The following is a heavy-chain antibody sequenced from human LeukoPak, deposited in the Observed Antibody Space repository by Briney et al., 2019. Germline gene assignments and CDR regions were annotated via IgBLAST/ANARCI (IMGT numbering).Heavy chain of an antibody. CDR2: ISYDGSNK. D-gene: IGHD6-13*01. CDR1: GFTFSSYA. V-gene: IGHV3-30*04. J-gene: IGHJ6*03. CDR3: ARTIADTIAAAGYYYYYMDV. Sequence: YPGGSLRLSWAAAGFTFSSYAMHWVRQAPGKGREGVAVISYDGSNKYYADSVKGRFTISRDNSKNTLYLQMHSLRAEDTAVYYCARTIADTIAAAGYYYYYMDVWGKGTTVTVSS.